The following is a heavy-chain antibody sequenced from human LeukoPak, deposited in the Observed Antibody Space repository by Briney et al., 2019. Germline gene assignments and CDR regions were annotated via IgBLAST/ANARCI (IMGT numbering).Heavy chain of an antibody. D-gene: IGHD2-2*02. CDR1: GFTVSSHA. V-gene: IGHV3-23*01. J-gene: IGHJ4*02. Sequence: GGSLRLSCAASGFTVSSHAMSWVRQVPGKGLEWVSGISGSGGSTYYADSVKGRFTISRDNSKNTLYLQMHSLRAEDTAVYYCAKIVVVPAAIRDDYWGQGTLVTVSS. CDR2: ISGSGGST. CDR3: AKIVVVPAAIRDDY.